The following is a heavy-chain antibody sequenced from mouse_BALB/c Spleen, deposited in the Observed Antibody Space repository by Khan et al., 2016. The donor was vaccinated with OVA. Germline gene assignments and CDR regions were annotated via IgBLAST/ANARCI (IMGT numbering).Heavy chain of an antibody. CDR2: INTYTGKP. CDR3: TRFHGGY. CDR1: GYTFTDYV. Sequence: QIQLVQSGPELKKPGETVKISCKASGYTFTDYVMNWVKQSPGKGLKWMGWINTYTGKPTYAADFTGRFAFSLETSASTAYLQINSLKNEDTATYFRTRFHGGYWGQGTTLTVSS. V-gene: IGHV9-3-1*01. J-gene: IGHJ2*01.